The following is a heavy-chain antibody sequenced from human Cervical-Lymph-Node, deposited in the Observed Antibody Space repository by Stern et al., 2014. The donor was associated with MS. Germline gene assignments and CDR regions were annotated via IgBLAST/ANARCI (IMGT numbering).Heavy chain of an antibody. J-gene: IGHJ6*02. CDR1: GYTLTDLS. Sequence: QVQLVESGAEVEKPGASVKVSCKVSGYTLTDLSMHWVRQAPGKGLEWMGGFDAEDGDTIYAQKFQGRFTMPEDTSTDPAYMELSSLRSEDTAVYYCATDRDDFRSGYSAPTKGYGLDVWGQGTTVTVTS. CDR2: FDAEDGDT. D-gene: IGHD3-3*01. CDR3: ATDRDDFRSGYSAPTKGYGLDV. V-gene: IGHV1-24*01.